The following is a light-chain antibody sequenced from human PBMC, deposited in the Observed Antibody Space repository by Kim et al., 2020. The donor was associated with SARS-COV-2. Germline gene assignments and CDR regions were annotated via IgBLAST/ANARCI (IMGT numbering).Light chain of an antibody. CDR2: GAS. J-gene: IGKJ4*01. V-gene: IGKV1-12*01. Sequence: DTQMTQSPASVSASVGDRVTISCRASQGIGRWLAWYQQRPGKAPKLLIYGASSLQSGIPSRFSGNGSETDFSLSISSLQPEDLATYYCQKTNTFPLTFGGGTKVDIK. CDR3: QKTNTFPLT. CDR1: QGIGRW.